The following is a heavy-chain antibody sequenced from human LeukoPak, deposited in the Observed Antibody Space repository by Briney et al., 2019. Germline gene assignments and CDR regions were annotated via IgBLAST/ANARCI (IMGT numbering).Heavy chain of an antibody. CDR2: IYHSGST. Sequence: SETLSLTCTVSGGSISSSSYYWGWIRQPPGKGLEWIGSIYHSGSTNYNPSLKSRVTISVDTSKNQFSLRLSSVTAADTAVYYCARHGTSGTNLNWFNPWGQGTLVTVSS. CDR3: ARHGTSGTNLNWFNP. J-gene: IGHJ5*02. V-gene: IGHV4-39*07. CDR1: GGSISSSSYY. D-gene: IGHD1-1*01.